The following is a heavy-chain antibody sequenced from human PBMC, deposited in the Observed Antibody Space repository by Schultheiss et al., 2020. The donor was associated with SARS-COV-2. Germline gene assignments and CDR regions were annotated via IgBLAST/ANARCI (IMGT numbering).Heavy chain of an antibody. Sequence: SQTLSLTCTVSGGSISSSSYYWSWIRQPAGKGLEWIGYIYYGGSTFYNPSLKSRVTMSVDTSKNQFSLMLSSVTAADTAVYYCARTMGYCSTTSCPYFDYWGQGTLVTVSS. CDR2: IYYGGST. CDR3: ARTMGYCSTTSCPYFDY. V-gene: IGHV4-31*03. CDR1: GGSISSSSYY. J-gene: IGHJ4*02. D-gene: IGHD2-2*01.